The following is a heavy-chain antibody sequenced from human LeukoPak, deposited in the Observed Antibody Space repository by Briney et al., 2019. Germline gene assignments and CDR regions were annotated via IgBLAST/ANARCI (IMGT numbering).Heavy chain of an antibody. CDR3: AKRRKGFSSGWSGATWFDP. J-gene: IGHJ5*02. V-gene: IGHV3-30*02. CDR1: GFTFSSYG. CDR2: IRYDGSNK. Sequence: PGGSLRLSCAASGFTFSSYGTHWVRQAPGKGLEWVAFIRYDGSNKYYADSVKGRFTISRDNSKNTLYLQMNSLRAEDTAVYYCAKRRKGFSSGWSGATWFDPWRQGTLVTVSS. D-gene: IGHD6-19*01.